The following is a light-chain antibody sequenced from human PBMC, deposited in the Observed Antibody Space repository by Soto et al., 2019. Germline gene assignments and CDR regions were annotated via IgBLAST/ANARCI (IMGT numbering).Light chain of an antibody. Sequence: EIVLTQSPGTLSLSPGERATLSCRASQSVSYYLAWYQQKPGQAPRLLIYDASSRATGVPDRFSGSGSGTDFTLTISRLEPEDFAVYYCQQYGSSPITFGQGTRLE. CDR3: QQYGSSPIT. CDR1: QSVSYY. CDR2: DAS. V-gene: IGKV3-20*01. J-gene: IGKJ5*01.